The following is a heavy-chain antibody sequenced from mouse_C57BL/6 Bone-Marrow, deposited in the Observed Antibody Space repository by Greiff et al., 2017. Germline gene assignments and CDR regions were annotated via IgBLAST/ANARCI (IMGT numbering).Heavy chain of an antibody. CDR3: ARPYYGRSFPYAMDY. CDR1: GFTFSSYG. V-gene: IGHV5-6*01. CDR2: ISSGGSYT. D-gene: IGHD1-1*01. Sequence: EVMLVESGGDLVKPGGSLKLSCAASGFTFSSYGMSWVRQTPDKRLEWVATISSGGSYTYYPDSVKGRFTISRDNAKNTLYLQMSSLKSEDTAMYYCARPYYGRSFPYAMDYWGQGTSVTVSS. J-gene: IGHJ4*01.